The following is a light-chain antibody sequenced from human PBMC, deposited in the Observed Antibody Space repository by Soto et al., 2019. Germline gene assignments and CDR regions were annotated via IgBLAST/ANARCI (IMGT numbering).Light chain of an antibody. CDR2: AAS. CDR1: QDINWY. J-gene: IGKJ2*01. V-gene: IGKV1-39*01. Sequence: DIQMTQSPWSLSASVGDRVTIACRASQDINWYLNWSQQKPGKVPKLLMDAASRLQSGVPSRFSGSGSGTEFTLTISILQVEDFATYYCQQSYTAPYTFGQGNKLEIK. CDR3: QQSYTAPYT.